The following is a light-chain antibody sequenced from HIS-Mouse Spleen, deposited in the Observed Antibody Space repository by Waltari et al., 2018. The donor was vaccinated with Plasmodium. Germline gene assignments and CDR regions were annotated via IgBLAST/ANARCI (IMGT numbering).Light chain of an antibody. Sequence: SYELTPPPSASVSPGQTASITCSGDALPKKYAYWYQQKSGQAPVLVIYEDSKRPSGTPERFSGSSSGTMATLTISGAQVEDEADYYCYSTDSSGNHRVFGGGTKLTVL. V-gene: IGLV3-10*01. CDR3: YSTDSSGNHRV. CDR2: EDS. CDR1: ALPKKY. J-gene: IGLJ3*02.